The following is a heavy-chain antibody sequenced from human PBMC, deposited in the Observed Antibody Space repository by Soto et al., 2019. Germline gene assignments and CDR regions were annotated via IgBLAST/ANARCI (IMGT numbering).Heavy chain of an antibody. D-gene: IGHD3-10*01. CDR1: GYIFINYG. CDR2: INSYNGNT. V-gene: IGHV1-18*01. CDR3: ARSAGVVDGDDC. Sequence: QVQLVQSGAEVKKPGASVKVSCKASGYIFINYGISWVRQAPGQGLEWMGWINSYNGNTNSAQKVQSRVTMTTDTSTNTAYMELRSLTADDTAVYYCARSAGVVDGDDCWGQGTLVTVSS. J-gene: IGHJ4*02.